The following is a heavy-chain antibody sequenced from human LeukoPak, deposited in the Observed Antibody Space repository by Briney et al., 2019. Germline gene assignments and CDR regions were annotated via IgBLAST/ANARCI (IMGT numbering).Heavy chain of an antibody. V-gene: IGHV1-2*02. Sequence: ASVKVSCKASGYTFTGYYMHWVRQAPGQGLEWMGWINPNSGDTNYAQKFQGRVTMTRDTSISTAYMELIRLRSDDTAVYYCAREGLGYCPNGICYGGGPFDYWGQGTRVTVSS. CDR3: AREGLGYCPNGICYGGGPFDY. D-gene: IGHD2-8*01. J-gene: IGHJ4*02. CDR2: INPNSGDT. CDR1: GYTFTGYY.